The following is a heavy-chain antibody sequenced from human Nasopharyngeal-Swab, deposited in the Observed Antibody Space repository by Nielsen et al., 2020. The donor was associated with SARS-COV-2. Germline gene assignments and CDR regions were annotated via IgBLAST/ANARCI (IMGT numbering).Heavy chain of an antibody. CDR3: ATMVDMAASISS. J-gene: IGHJ5*02. CDR1: GFTFSTYA. CDR2: ISDSGGTT. Sequence: GESLKISCAASGFTFSTYAMSWVRQAPGKGLEWVSDISDSGGTTYYADSVKGRFTISRDNSKNTLYLQMNSLRAEDTAIDYCATMVDMAASISSWGQGTLVTVSS. V-gene: IGHV3-23*01. D-gene: IGHD5-12*01.